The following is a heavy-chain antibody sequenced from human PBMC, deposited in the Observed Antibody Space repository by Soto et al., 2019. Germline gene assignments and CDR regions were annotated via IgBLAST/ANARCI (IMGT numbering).Heavy chain of an antibody. CDR1: GGTFGSYA. CDR2: IISSSGAT. V-gene: IGHV1-69*13. CDR3: ARAEVLRYFDLLFVSGFDP. D-gene: IGHD3-9*01. Sequence: GASVKVSCKASGGTFGSYAISWVRQAPGQGLEWMGGIISSSGATDYAQKFQGRVTLTAGESTTTAYMELSSLTSEDTAVYYCARAEVLRYFDLLFVSGFDPWGQGTQVTVSS. J-gene: IGHJ5*02.